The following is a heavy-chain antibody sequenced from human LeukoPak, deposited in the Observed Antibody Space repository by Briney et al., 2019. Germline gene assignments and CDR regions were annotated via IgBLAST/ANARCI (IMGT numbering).Heavy chain of an antibody. Sequence: GSLRLSCAASGFTFSSYWMSWVRQAPGKGLEWVARIKEDGSDKYYVDSVEGRITISRDNAKNSLFLRMDSLRAEDTAVYYCARDRQYCSGGACYTLFNYWGQGTLVTVSS. J-gene: IGHJ4*02. CDR3: ARDRQYCSGGACYTLFNY. CDR1: GFTFSSYW. V-gene: IGHV3-7*01. CDR2: IKEDGSDK. D-gene: IGHD2-15*01.